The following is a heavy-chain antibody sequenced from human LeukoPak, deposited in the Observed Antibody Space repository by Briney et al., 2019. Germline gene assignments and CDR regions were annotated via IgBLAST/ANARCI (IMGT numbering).Heavy chain of an antibody. V-gene: IGHV4-4*07. D-gene: IGHD3-22*01. CDR1: GGSISGYY. Sequence: KPSETLSLTCTVSGGSISGYYWSWIRQPAGKGLEWIGRVYTSGSTNYNPSLKSRVTMSVDTSKNQFSLKLSSVTAADTAVYYCAAATYYYDSSGYYYRKPFDYWGQGTLVTVSS. J-gene: IGHJ4*02. CDR3: AAATYYYDSSGYYYRKPFDY. CDR2: VYTSGST.